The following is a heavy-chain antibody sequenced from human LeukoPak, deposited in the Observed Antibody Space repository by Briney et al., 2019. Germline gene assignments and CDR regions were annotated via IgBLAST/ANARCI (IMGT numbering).Heavy chain of an antibody. CDR2: IKQDGSEK. J-gene: IGHJ4*02. V-gene: IGHV3-7*01. CDR3: TRGDGY. CDR1: GFTFSSYW. D-gene: IGHD2-21*02. Sequence: GGSLRLSCAASGFTFSSYWMNWVRQAPGKGLEWVANIKQDGSEKHYVDSVKGRFTISRDNARNSLFLQMSNLRAEDTAVYYCTRGDGYWGQGTLVTVSS.